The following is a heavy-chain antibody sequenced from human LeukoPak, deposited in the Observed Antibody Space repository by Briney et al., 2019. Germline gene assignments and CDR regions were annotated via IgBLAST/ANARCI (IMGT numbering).Heavy chain of an antibody. J-gene: IGHJ4*02. CDR1: GFTFSSYG. CDR3: AKDWRRGSGFDY. V-gene: IGHV3-30*02. CDR2: IRYDGSNK. D-gene: IGHD3-10*01. Sequence: PGGSLRLSCAASGFTFSSYGMHWVRQAPGKGLEWVAFIRYDGSNKYYADSVKGRFTISRDNTKNTLYLQMNSLRAEDTAVYYCAKDWRRGSGFDYWGQGTLVTVSS.